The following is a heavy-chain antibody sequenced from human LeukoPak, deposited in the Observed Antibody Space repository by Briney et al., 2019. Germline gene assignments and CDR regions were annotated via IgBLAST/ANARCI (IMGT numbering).Heavy chain of an antibody. J-gene: IGHJ4*02. V-gene: IGHV4-4*07. CDR3: ARDSSGRFDFDY. CDR1: GGSISSYY. D-gene: IGHD6-19*01. Sequence: SETLSLTCTVSGGSISSYYWSWLRQPAGKGLEWIGRIYTGGSTNYNPSLKSRVTMSVDTSKNQFSLKLSSVTAADTAVYYCARDSSGRFDFDYWGQGTLVTVSS. CDR2: IYTGGST.